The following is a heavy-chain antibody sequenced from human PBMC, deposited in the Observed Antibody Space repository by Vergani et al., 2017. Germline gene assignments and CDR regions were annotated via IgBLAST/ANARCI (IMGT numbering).Heavy chain of an antibody. Sequence: EVQLVESGGGLVKPGGSLRLSCAASGFTFSNAWMSWVRQAPGKGLEWVGRIKSKTDGGTTDYAAPVKGRFTISRDDAKNTLYLQMNSLKTEDTAVYYCTTEPTWYYYYGMDVWGQGTTVTVSS. J-gene: IGHJ6*02. CDR2: IKSKTDGGTT. V-gene: IGHV3-15*01. CDR1: GFTFSNAW. CDR3: TTEPTWYYYYGMDV.